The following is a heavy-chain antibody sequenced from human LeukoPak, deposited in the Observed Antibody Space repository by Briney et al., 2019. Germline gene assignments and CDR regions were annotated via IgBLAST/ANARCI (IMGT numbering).Heavy chain of an antibody. J-gene: IGHJ5*02. Sequence: PSETLSLTCAVYGGSFSGYYWSWIRQPPGKGLEWIGEINHSGSTNYNPSLKSRVTISVDTSKNQFSLKLSSVTAADTAVYYCARGRWNDWFDPRGQGTLVTVSS. CDR3: ARGRWNDWFDP. V-gene: IGHV4-34*01. D-gene: IGHD1-1*01. CDR2: INHSGST. CDR1: GGSFSGYY.